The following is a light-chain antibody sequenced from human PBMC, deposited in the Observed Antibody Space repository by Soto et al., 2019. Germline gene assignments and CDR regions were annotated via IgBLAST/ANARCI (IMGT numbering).Light chain of an antibody. Sequence: EIVLTQSPGTLSLSPGERATLSCRASQSVSSNYLAWYQQKPGQAPRLLIHGTATGIPDRFSGSGSGTDFTLTISRLEPEDFAVYYCQQYGSSTTTFGQGTKVEIK. J-gene: IGKJ1*01. V-gene: IGKV3-20*01. CDR3: QQYGSSTTT. CDR1: QSVSSNY. CDR2: GT.